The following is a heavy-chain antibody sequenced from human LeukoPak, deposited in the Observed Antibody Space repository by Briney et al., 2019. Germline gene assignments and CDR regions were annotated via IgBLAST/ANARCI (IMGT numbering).Heavy chain of an antibody. J-gene: IGHJ4*02. CDR3: ARAHTQYLD. Sequence: SETLSLTCTVSGGSISSYYWSWTRQPPGKGLEWIGEITPSGSTHYNPSLKSRVTISVDTSKNQFSLRLTSVTAADTAVYFCARAHTQYLDWGQGTLVTVSS. D-gene: IGHD2-2*01. CDR2: ITPSGST. CDR1: GGSISSYY. V-gene: IGHV4-34*01.